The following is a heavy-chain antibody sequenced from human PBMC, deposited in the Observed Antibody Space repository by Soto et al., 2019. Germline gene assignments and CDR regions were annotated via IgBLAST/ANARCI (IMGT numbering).Heavy chain of an antibody. D-gene: IGHD6-19*01. CDR3: ARNYRSGWYPAGYYYGMDV. CDR1: GGSITSINW. Sequence: QVRLQESGPGLVKPSGTLSLTCGVSGGSITSINWWTWVRQPPGKGLEWIGEINHSGSTNYNPSLKSRFSILVDKSKNQVSLKVSSATAADTAVYYCARNYRSGWYPAGYYYGMDVWGQGTTVTVSS. V-gene: IGHV4-4*02. J-gene: IGHJ6*02. CDR2: INHSGST.